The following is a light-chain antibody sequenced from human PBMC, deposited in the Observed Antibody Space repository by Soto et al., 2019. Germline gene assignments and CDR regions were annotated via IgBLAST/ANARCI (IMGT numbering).Light chain of an antibody. V-gene: IGKV3-20*01. CDR2: GAS. Sequence: EIALTQSPGTLSLSLGERATLSCRASQSVYTNYLGGYQQKPGKAPRLLLYGASRRATGIPDRFSGSGTGTDFALTISTIEPEDFAVYYCQFYGNTPPVYTFGQGTKLEIK. J-gene: IGKJ2*01. CDR3: QFYGNTPPVYT. CDR1: QSVYTNY.